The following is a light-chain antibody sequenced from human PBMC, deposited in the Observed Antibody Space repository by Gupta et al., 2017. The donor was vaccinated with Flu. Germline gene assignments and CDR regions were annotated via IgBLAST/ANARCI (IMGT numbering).Light chain of an antibody. CDR1: IGVNKY. J-gene: IGLJ1*01. CDR2: QDS. CDR3: QAGDRNTDYV. Sequence: GNTSNTTCSGDIGVNKYACWYQQKSGQSPLLVIYQDSKRPAGIPERFSGSSSGNTATLTITGSQDVDEADYYCQAGDRNTDYVFGAGTKVTVL. V-gene: IGLV3-1*01.